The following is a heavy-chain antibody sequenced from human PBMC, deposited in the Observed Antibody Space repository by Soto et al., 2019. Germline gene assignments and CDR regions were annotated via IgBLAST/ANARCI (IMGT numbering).Heavy chain of an antibody. Sequence: QVQLQQWGAGLLKPSETLSLTCAVYGGSFSGYYWSWIRQPPGKGLEWIGEINHSGSTNYNPSLKSRVTISVDTSKNQFSLKLSSVTAADTAVYYCARLRFLEWFPKYYYYYYGMDVWGQGTTVTVSS. V-gene: IGHV4-34*01. J-gene: IGHJ6*02. CDR1: GGSFSGYY. CDR3: ARLRFLEWFPKYYYYYYGMDV. CDR2: INHSGST. D-gene: IGHD3-3*01.